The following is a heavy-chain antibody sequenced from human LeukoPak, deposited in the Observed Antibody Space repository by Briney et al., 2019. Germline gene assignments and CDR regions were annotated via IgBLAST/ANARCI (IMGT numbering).Heavy chain of an antibody. J-gene: IGHJ4*02. CDR1: GFTFSDYY. D-gene: IGHD3-10*01. Sequence: GGSLRLSCAASGFTFSDYYMGWIRQAPGKGLQWVSNISGGGNYINYADSVKGRFTISRDNAENSLYLQMNSLRAEDTAVYYCATGSQIREADYWGQGTLVTVSS. CDR3: ATGSQIREADY. CDR2: ISGGGNYI. V-gene: IGHV3-11*01.